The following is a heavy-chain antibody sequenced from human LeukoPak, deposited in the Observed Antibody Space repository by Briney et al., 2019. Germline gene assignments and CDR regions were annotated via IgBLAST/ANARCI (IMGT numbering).Heavy chain of an antibody. CDR2: ISGSTNVI. CDR3: ARDYYGSGKD. D-gene: IGHD3-10*01. J-gene: IGHJ4*02. V-gene: IGHV3-48*01. CDR1: GFTFSTHT. Sequence: GGSLRLSCAASGFTFSTHTMAWVRHAPGKGLEWLSYISGSTNVIYYADSVKGRFTISRDNAKDSLYLHMNSLRADDTAMYYCARDYYGSGKDWGQGTLVTVSS.